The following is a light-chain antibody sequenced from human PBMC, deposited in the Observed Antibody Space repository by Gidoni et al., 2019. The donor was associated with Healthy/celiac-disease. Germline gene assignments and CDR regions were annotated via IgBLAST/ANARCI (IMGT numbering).Light chain of an antibody. Sequence: EIVMTQSPATLSVSPGERATLSCRASQRVSSNLAWYQQKPGQAPRLLIYGASTRATGIPARFSGSGSGTEFTLTISSLQSEGFAVYYCQQYNNWPGTFGQGTKVEIK. CDR2: GAS. J-gene: IGKJ1*01. V-gene: IGKV3-15*01. CDR1: QRVSSN. CDR3: QQYNNWPGT.